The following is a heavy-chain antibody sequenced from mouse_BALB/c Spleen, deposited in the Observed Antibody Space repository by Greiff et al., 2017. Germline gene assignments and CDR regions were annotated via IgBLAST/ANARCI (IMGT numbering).Heavy chain of an antibody. CDR1: GFTFSDYY. D-gene: IGHD2-10*01. CDR2: ISDGGSYT. J-gene: IGHJ3*01. V-gene: IGHV5-4*02. Sequence: EVKVVESGGGLVKPGGSLKLSCAASGFTFSDYYMYWVRQTPEKRLEWVATISDGGSYTYYPDSVKGRFTISRDNAKNNLYLQMSSLKSEDTAMYYCARAYYGNYVGFAYWGQGTLVTVSA. CDR3: ARAYYGNYVGFAY.